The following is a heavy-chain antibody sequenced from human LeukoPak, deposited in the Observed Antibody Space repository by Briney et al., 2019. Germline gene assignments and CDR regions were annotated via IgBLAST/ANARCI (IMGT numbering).Heavy chain of an antibody. D-gene: IGHD2-15*01. Sequence: SETLSLTCTVSGGSISSYYWSWIRQPAGKGLEWIGRIYTSGSTNYNPSLKSRVTMSVDTSKNQFSLKLSSVTAADTAVYYCARDSTIGYCSGGSCYSTSYFDYWGQGTLVTVSP. J-gene: IGHJ4*02. CDR3: ARDSTIGYCSGGSCYSTSYFDY. V-gene: IGHV4-4*07. CDR2: IYTSGST. CDR1: GGSISSYY.